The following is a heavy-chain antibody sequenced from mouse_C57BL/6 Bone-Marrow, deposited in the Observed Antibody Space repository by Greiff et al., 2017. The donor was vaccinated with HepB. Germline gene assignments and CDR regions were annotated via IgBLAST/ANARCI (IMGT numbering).Heavy chain of an antibody. CDR2: IDPSDSET. D-gene: IGHD2-4*01. V-gene: IGHV1-52*01. J-gene: IGHJ1*03. CDR1: GYTFTSYW. Sequence: VQLQQPGAELVRPGSSVKLSCKASGYTFTSYWMHWVKQRPIQGLEWIGNIDPSDSETHYNQKFKDKATLTVDKSSSTAYMQLSSLTSEDSAVYYCARSRYDYDRYFDVWGTGTTVTVSS. CDR3: ARSRYDYDRYFDV.